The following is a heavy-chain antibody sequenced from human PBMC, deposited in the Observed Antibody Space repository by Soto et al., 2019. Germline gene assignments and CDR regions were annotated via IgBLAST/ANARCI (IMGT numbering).Heavy chain of an antibody. CDR2: ISYNGDTT. Sequence: TGGSLRLSCAASGFAFSSYAMHWVRQAPGKGLEWVAVISYNGDTTYYAESVKGRFTISRDNSKNTLYLQMNSLRAEDTAVYYCARDQIPGPPDYCDYWGQGTLDTVSS. J-gene: IGHJ4*02. V-gene: IGHV3-30-3*01. CDR1: GFAFSSYA. CDR3: ARDQIPGPPDYCDY.